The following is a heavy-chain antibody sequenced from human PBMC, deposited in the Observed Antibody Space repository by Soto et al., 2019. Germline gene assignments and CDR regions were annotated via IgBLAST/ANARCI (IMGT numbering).Heavy chain of an antibody. CDR2: ISAYNGNT. CDR3: ARAGAFYETSGYPWSTFDI. CDR1: GYTLTSYG. D-gene: IGHD3-22*01. V-gene: IGHV1-18*01. Sequence: QVHLVQSGAEVKKPGASVKVSCKASGYTLTSYGISWVRQAPGQGLQWMGWISAYNGNTNYADKFQGRVTMTPDTSTSTAHMEVRSLRSDDTAVYYCARAGAFYETSGYPWSTFDIWGQGTMVTVSS. J-gene: IGHJ3*02.